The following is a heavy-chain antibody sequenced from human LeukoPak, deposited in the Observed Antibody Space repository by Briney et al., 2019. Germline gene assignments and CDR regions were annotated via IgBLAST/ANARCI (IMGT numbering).Heavy chain of an antibody. D-gene: IGHD2-21*02. V-gene: IGHV4-61*01. J-gene: IGHJ4*02. Sequence: KASETLSLTCTVSVGSVSSGSYYWSWIRQAPGRGLEWIGYIYYSGSTNYNPSLKSRVTISVDTSKNQFSLKLSSVTAADTAVYYCARAQCGGDCYFSYWGQGTLVTVSS. CDR2: IYYSGST. CDR3: ARAQCGGDCYFSY. CDR1: VGSVSSGSYY.